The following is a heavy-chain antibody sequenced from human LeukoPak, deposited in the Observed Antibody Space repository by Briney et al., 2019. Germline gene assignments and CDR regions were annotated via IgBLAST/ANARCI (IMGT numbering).Heavy chain of an antibody. D-gene: IGHD2-21*01. CDR2: TSSSDAGT. CDR1: GFTFSSYA. CDR3: AKAPVTSCRGAYCYPFDS. J-gene: IGHJ4*02. Sequence: GGSLRLSCAASGFTFSSYAMSWVRRAPGKGLEWVAATSSSDAGTYHADSVRGRFTISRDNSKNTLYLQMNSLRAEDAAVYFCAKAPVTSCRGAYCYPFDSWGQGTLVTVSS. V-gene: IGHV3-23*01.